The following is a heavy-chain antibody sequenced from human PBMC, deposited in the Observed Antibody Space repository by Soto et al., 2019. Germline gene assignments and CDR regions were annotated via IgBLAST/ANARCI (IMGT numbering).Heavy chain of an antibody. Sequence: GGSLRLSCAASEFTFSSYAMHWVRQAPGKGLEWVAVISDDGSNKYYADSVKGRFTISRDNSKNTLFLQMNSLRAEDTAIYYCARDSYYYASGSYYYWGQGTLVTVSS. CDR1: EFTFSSYA. CDR2: ISDDGSNK. V-gene: IGHV3-30-3*01. CDR3: ARDSYYYASGSYYY. D-gene: IGHD3-10*01. J-gene: IGHJ4*02.